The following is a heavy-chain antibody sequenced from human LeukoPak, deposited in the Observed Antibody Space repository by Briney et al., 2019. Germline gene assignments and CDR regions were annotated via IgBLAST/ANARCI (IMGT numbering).Heavy chain of an antibody. V-gene: IGHV3-21*01. J-gene: IGHJ4*02. D-gene: IGHD3-9*01. Sequence: PGGSLRLSCAASGFTFSSYSINWVRQAPGKGLEWVSSISSSSSYIYYADSVKGRFTISRDNAKNSLYLQMNSLRAEDTAVYYCAGDYGILTGYSQGDYWGQGTLVTVSS. CDR3: AGDYGILTGYSQGDY. CDR1: GFTFSSYS. CDR2: ISSSSSYI.